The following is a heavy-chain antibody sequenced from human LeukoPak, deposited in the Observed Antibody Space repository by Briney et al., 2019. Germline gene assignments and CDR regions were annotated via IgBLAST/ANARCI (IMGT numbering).Heavy chain of an antibody. CDR3: AKATGYLL. D-gene: IGHD1-14*01. J-gene: IGHJ4*02. Sequence: GGTLRLSCAASGFTFSSYAMSWVRQAPGKGLEWVSTISNSDGSTYYADSVKGRFSISRDNSENTLYLQMNSLRAEDTAVYYCAKATGYLLWGQGTLVTVSS. V-gene: IGHV3-23*01. CDR1: GFTFSSYA. CDR2: ISNSDGST.